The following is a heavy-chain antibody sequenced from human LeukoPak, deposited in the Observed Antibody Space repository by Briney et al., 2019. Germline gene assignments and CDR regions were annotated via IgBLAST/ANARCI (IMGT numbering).Heavy chain of an antibody. CDR3: ARLVGTGTNRYFDY. Sequence: PGESLKISCKGSGYNFSRFWINWVRQMPGKGLEWMGIIYPDDSDTRYSPSFQGQVTISADKSISTAYLQWSSLKASDTAMYYCARLVGTGTNRYFDYWGQGTLVTVSS. V-gene: IGHV5-51*01. CDR2: IYPDDSDT. D-gene: IGHD1-7*01. J-gene: IGHJ4*02. CDR1: GYNFSRFW.